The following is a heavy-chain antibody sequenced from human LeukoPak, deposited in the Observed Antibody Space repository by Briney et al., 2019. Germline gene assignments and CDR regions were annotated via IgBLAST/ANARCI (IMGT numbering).Heavy chain of an antibody. CDR1: GYSFTSYW. D-gene: IGHD6-13*01. CDR2: IYPADSDT. CDR3: ARRIAGAGSDC. Sequence: PGGSLRLSCKGSGYSFTSYWIGWVRQMPGKGLEWMGIIYPADSDTRYSPSFEGQVTISADMSIRTAYLQWSSLKASDTAMYYCARRIAGAGSDCWGQGTLVTVSS. J-gene: IGHJ4*02. V-gene: IGHV5-51*01.